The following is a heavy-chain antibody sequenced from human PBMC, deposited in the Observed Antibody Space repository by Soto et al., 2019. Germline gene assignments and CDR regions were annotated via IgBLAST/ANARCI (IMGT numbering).Heavy chain of an antibody. D-gene: IGHD6-13*01. V-gene: IGHV1-8*01. J-gene: IGHJ5*02. CDR1: GYTFTSYD. CDR3: ARRGAAAGTDWFDP. CDR2: MNPNSGNT. Sequence: QVQLVQSGAEVKKPGASVKVSCKASGYTFTSYDINWVRQATGQGLEWMGWMNPNSGNTGYTQKFQGRVTMTRNTSISTAYMELSSLRSEDTAVYYCARRGAAAGTDWFDPWGQGTLVTVSS.